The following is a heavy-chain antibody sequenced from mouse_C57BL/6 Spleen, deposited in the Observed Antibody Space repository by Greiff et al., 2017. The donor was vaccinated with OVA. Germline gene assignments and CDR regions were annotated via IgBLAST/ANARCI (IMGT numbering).Heavy chain of an antibody. J-gene: IGHJ3*01. CDR2: IDPENGDT. CDR1: GFNIKDDY. V-gene: IGHV14-4*01. D-gene: IGHD2-4*01. CDR3: TTKSRLSIWFAY. Sequence: EVHLVESGAELVRPGASVKLSCTASGFNIKDDYMHWVKQRPEQGLEWIGWIDPENGDTEYASKFQGKATITADTSSNTAYLQLSSLTSEDTAVYYCTTKSRLSIWFAYWGQGTLVTVSA.